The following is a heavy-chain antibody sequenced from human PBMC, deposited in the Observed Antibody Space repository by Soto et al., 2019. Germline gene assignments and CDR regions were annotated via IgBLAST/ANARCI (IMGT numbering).Heavy chain of an antibody. CDR3: ATERSRIFNL. V-gene: IGHV3-74*03. CDR1: GFTFSSYS. J-gene: IGHJ3*01. CDR2: ISPDGRAT. Sequence: PGGSLRLSCAASGFTFSSYSMHWFRQAPGKGLVYVSHISPDGRATTYADSVRGRFTISRDNGDNTLYLQMNSLSVEDTAIYYCATERSRIFNLWGQGTMVTVSS.